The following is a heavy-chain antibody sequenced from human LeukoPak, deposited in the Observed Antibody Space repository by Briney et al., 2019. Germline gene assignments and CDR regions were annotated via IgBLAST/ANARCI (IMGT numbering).Heavy chain of an antibody. CDR1: GGSFSGYY. CDR2: INHSGST. J-gene: IGHJ4*02. D-gene: IGHD6-13*01. V-gene: IGHV4-34*01. CDR3: ARASGYSSSRDRSGYNY. Sequence: SETLSLTCAVYGGSFSGYYWSWIRQPPGKGLEWIGEINHSGSTNYNPSLKSRVTISVDTSKNQFSLKLSSVTAADTAVYYCARASGYSSSRDRSGYNYWGQGTLVTVSS.